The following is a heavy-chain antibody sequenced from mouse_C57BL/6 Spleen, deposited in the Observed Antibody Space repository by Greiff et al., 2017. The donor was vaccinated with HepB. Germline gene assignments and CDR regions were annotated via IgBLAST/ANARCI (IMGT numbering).Heavy chain of an antibody. Sequence: VQLKESGAELVRPGTSVKVSCKASGYAFTNYLIEWVKQRPGQGLEWIGVINPGSGGTNYNEKFKGKATLTADKSSSTAYMQLSSLTSEDSAVYFCARSLAYYYAMDYWGQGTSVTVSS. D-gene: IGHD6-1*01. J-gene: IGHJ4*01. V-gene: IGHV1-54*01. CDR1: GYAFTNYL. CDR3: ARSLAYYYAMDY. CDR2: INPGSGGT.